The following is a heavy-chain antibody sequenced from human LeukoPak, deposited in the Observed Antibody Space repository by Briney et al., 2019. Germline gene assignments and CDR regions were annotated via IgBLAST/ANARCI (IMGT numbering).Heavy chain of an antibody. CDR3: AREYYYDSCGYYHFDY. V-gene: IGHV1-69*13. CDR1: GGTFSSYA. Sequence: SVKVSCKASGGTFSSYAISWVRQAPGQGLEWMGGIIPIFGTANYAQKFQGRVTITADESTSTAYMGLSSLRSEDTAVYYCAREYYYDSCGYYHFDYWGQGTLVTVSS. J-gene: IGHJ4*02. CDR2: IIPIFGTA. D-gene: IGHD3-22*01.